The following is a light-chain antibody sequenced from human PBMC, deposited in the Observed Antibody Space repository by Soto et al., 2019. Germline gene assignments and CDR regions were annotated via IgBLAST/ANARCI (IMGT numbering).Light chain of an antibody. CDR1: TGAVTSGLY. CDR3: MVSYNAAGL. V-gene: IGLV7-46*01. CDR2: DTI. Sequence: QAVVTQEPSLTVSPGETVTLTCGSTTGAVTSGLYPYWFQQKPGQAPRTLIYDTIHKEPWTPARFSGSLLGDKAALTLSGAQPEDEAEYYCMVSYNAAGLFGGGTKLTVL. J-gene: IGLJ2*01.